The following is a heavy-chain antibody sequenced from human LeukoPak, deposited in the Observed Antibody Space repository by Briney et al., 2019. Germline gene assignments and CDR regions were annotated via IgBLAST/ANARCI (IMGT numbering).Heavy chain of an antibody. V-gene: IGHV4-59*06. CDR1: GGSISSYY. CDR2: IYYSGNT. CDR3: AILTGDAFDV. J-gene: IGHJ3*01. D-gene: IGHD7-27*01. Sequence: PSETLSLTCTVSGGSISSYYWSWIRQSPGKGLEWIGYIYYSGNTYYNPSLKSRVTISIDTSKNQFSLKLSSVTAADTAVYYCAILTGDAFDVWGRGTMVTVSS.